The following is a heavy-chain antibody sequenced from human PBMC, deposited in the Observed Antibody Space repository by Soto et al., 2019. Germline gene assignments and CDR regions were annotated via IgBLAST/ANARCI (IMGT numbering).Heavy chain of an antibody. CDR3: ARGTTYYYDSSGYLGP. V-gene: IGHV3-74*01. CDR2: INSDWGST. D-gene: IGHD3-22*01. CDR1: GFTFSSYW. Sequence: PGGSLRLSCAASGFTFSSYWMHWVRQAPGKGLVWVSRINSDWGSTSYADSVKGRFTISRDNAKNTLYLQMNSLRAEDTAVYYCARGTTYYYDSSGYLGPWGQGTLVTVSS. J-gene: IGHJ5*02.